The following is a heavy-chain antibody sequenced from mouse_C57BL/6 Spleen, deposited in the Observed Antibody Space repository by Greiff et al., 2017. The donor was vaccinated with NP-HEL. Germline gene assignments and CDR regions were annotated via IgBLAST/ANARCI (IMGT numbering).Heavy chain of an antibody. CDR1: GYTFTSYW. CDR3: ARDYYGSSYDWYFDV. CDR2: IDPSDSYT. D-gene: IGHD1-1*01. V-gene: IGHV1-50*01. J-gene: IGHJ1*03. Sequence: QVQLQQPGAELVKPGASVKLSCKASGYTFTSYWMQWVKQRPGQGLEWIGEIDPSDSYTNYNQKFKGKATLTVDKSSSTAYMPLSSLTSEDSAVYYCARDYYGSSYDWYFDVWGTGTTVTVSS.